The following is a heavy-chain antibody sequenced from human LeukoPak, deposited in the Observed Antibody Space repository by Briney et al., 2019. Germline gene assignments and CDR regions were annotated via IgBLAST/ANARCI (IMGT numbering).Heavy chain of an antibody. CDR2: VNWNSVTI. J-gene: IGHJ4*02. D-gene: IGHD6-19*01. V-gene: IGHV3-9*01. CDR1: GFTFDDYA. Sequence: PGGSLRLSCATSGFTFDDYAMHWVRQAPGKGLEWVSVVNWNSVTIVYADSVKGRFTISRDNAKNSLYLQMNSLRAEDTAVYYCARSGAVAAPDYWGQGTLVTVSS. CDR3: ARSGAVAAPDY.